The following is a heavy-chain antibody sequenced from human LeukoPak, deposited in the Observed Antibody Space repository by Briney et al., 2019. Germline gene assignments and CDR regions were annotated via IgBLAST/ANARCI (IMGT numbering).Heavy chain of an antibody. CDR1: GFTFSSYS. CDR2: ISGSGGST. J-gene: IGHJ6*04. CDR3: AKGSEEDYYYYGMDV. Sequence: GGSLRLSCAASGFTFSSYSMSWVRQAPGKGLEWVSAISGSGGSTYYADSVKGRFTISRDNSKNTLHLQMNSLRAEDTAVYYCAKGSEEDYYYYGMDVWGKGTTVTVSS. D-gene: IGHD6-25*01. V-gene: IGHV3-23*01.